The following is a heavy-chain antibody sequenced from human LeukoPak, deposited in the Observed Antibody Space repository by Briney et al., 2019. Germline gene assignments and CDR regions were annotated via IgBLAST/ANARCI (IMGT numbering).Heavy chain of an antibody. V-gene: IGHV4-59*01. D-gene: IGHD2-2*01. J-gene: IGHJ4*02. CDR3: ATCSGTTCHD. CDR2: IYYSGTT. CDR1: GGSISSYY. Sequence: SETLSLTCTVSGGSISSYYWTWIRQPPGKGLEWIGSIYYSGTTNYNPSLKSRVTISVDTSKNQFSLRLRSVTAADTAVYYCATCSGTTCHDWGQGTLVIVSS.